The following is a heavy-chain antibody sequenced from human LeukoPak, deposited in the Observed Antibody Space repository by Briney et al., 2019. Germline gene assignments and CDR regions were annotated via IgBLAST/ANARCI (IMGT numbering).Heavy chain of an antibody. Sequence: GGSLRLSCAASGFTFSSYAMSWVRQAPGKGLEWVSAISGSGGSTYYADSVKGRFTISRDNSKNTLYLQMNSLRAEDTAVYYCAKDPLSSSWYFSSEYYFDYWGQGTLVTVSS. J-gene: IGHJ4*02. CDR2: ISGSGGST. CDR1: GFTFSSYA. V-gene: IGHV3-23*01. D-gene: IGHD6-13*01. CDR3: AKDPLSSSWYFSSEYYFDY.